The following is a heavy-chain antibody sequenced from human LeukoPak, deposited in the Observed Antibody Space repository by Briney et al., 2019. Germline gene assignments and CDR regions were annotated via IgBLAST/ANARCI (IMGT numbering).Heavy chain of an antibody. CDR2: ISYDGSNK. D-gene: IGHD5-18*01. CDR1: GFTFSSYA. CDR3: ARGGGYILDN. J-gene: IGHJ4*02. V-gene: IGHV3-30-3*01. Sequence: PGRSLRLSCAASGFTFSSYAMHWVRQAPGKGLEWVAVISYDGSNKYYADSVKGRFTISRDNTKNTVYLQMNSLRAEDPAVYYCARGGGYILDNWGQGTLVTVSS.